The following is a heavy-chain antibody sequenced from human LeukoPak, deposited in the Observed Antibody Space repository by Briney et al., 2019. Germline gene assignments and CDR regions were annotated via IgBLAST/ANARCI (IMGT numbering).Heavy chain of an antibody. J-gene: IGHJ5*02. D-gene: IGHD3-22*01. CDR3: ARVGGYYDSSGPDL. CDR2: IYYSGST. V-gene: IGHV4-30-4*07. CDR1: GGSISSGGYS. Sequence: SETLSLTCAVSGGSISSGGYSWSWIRQPPGKGLEWIGYIYYSGSTYYNPSLKSRVTISVDTSKNQFSLKLSSVTAADTAVYYCARVGGYYDSSGPDLWGQGTLVTVSS.